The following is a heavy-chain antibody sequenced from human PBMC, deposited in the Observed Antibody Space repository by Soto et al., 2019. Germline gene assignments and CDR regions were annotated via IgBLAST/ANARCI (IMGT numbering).Heavy chain of an antibody. J-gene: IGHJ4*02. CDR2: ISAYNGNT. CDR3: ARAHYYDSSGYIY. D-gene: IGHD3-22*01. CDR1: GFTLTNYC. Sequence: ASVKVSCKATGFTLTNYCMNWVRQAPGQGLEWMGWISAYNGNTDYAQKLQGRVTMTTDTSTSTAYMELRSLRSDDTAVYYCARAHYYDSSGYIYWGQGTLVTVSS. V-gene: IGHV1-18*01.